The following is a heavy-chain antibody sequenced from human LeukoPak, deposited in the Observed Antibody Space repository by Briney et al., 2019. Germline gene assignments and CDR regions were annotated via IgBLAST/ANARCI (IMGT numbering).Heavy chain of an antibody. CDR1: GHTFTGYY. J-gene: IGHJ6*03. CDR3: ARDQRGFSSGWFPYYYMDV. Sequence: ASMKVSCKASGHTFTGYYLHWVRQAPGQGLEWMAWINPNSGDTKYAQKFQGRVTMTRDTSISTAYMELSRLRSDDKAVYYCARDQRGFSSGWFPYYYMDVWGKGTTVTISS. V-gene: IGHV1-2*02. D-gene: IGHD6-19*01. CDR2: INPNSGDT.